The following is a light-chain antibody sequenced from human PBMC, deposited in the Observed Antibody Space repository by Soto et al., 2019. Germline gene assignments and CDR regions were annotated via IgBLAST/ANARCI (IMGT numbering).Light chain of an antibody. CDR2: GAS. CDR3: QQYNSFPWT. J-gene: IGKJ1*01. CDR1: RGISRY. V-gene: IGKV1-16*01. Sequence: DIQISQCPHSLRASGGRRGTVSCRASRGISRYLNWYQQRPGKAPTPLIYGASSLHSGVPSRFSGSGSGTEFTLTISSLQPDDFATYYCQQYNSFPWTFGQGAKVDLK.